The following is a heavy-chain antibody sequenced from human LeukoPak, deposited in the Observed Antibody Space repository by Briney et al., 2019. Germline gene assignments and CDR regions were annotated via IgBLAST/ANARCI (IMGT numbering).Heavy chain of an antibody. V-gene: IGHV3-48*01. Sequence: GGSLRLSCAASGFTFSSYSMNWVRQAPGKGLEWVSYISSSSSTIYYADSVKGRFTISRDNAKNSLYLQMNSLRAEDTAVYYCARAGEVLLWFGELVDKTAYYFDYWGQGTLVTVSS. CDR2: ISSSSSTI. CDR1: GFTFSSYS. J-gene: IGHJ4*02. D-gene: IGHD3-10*01. CDR3: ARAGEVLLWFGELVDKTAYYFDY.